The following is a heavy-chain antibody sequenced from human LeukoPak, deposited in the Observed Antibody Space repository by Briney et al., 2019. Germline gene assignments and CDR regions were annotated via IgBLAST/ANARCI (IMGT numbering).Heavy chain of an antibody. Sequence: PSETLSLTCTVSGGSISSYYWSWIRRPPGKGLEWIGYIYYSGSTNYNPSLKSRVTISVDTSKNQFSLKLSSVTAADTAVYYCAREWYDSSGYDYWGQGTLVTVSS. D-gene: IGHD3-22*01. CDR3: AREWYDSSGYDY. J-gene: IGHJ4*02. CDR2: IYYSGST. V-gene: IGHV4-59*01. CDR1: GGSISSYY.